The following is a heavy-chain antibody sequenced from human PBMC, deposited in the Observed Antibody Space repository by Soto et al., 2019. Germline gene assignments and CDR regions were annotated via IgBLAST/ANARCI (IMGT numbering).Heavy chain of an antibody. D-gene: IGHD1-1*01. CDR1: GYTFTGYY. Sequence: ASVKVSCKASGYTFTGYYMHWVRQAPGQGLEWMGWINPNSGGTNYAQKFQGWVTMTRDTSISTAYMELSRLRSDDTVVYYCARGNNWNDLSGYMDVWGKGTTVTVSS. J-gene: IGHJ6*03. V-gene: IGHV1-2*04. CDR3: ARGNNWNDLSGYMDV. CDR2: INPNSGGT.